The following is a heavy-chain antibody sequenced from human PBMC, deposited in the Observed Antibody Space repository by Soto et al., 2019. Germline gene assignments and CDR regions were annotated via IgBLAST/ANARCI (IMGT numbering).Heavy chain of an antibody. D-gene: IGHD3-3*01. CDR2: IYYSGST. Sequence: QVQLQESGPGLVKPSQTLSLTCTVSGGSISSGGYYWSWIRQHPGKGLEWIGYIYYSGSTYYNPSLKSRVTISVDTSKNQFSRKLSSVTAADTAVYYCARAGITIFGVVITHFDCWGQGTLVTVSS. CDR3: ARAGITIFGVVITHFDC. J-gene: IGHJ4*02. CDR1: GGSISSGGYY. V-gene: IGHV4-31*03.